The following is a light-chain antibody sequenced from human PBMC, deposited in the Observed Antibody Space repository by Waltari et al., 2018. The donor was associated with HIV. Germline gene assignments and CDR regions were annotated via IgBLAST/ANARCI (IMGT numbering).Light chain of an antibody. V-gene: IGKV3-11*01. J-gene: IGKJ4*01. CDR2: DAS. Sequence: EIVLTQSPATLSLSPGGSASLSCSASPTVGSHLAWYQHKPGQAPRLLIYDASNRATGIPARFSGSGSGTEFTLTISSLEPEDFADYYCQQRSNWLTFGGGTKVEIK. CDR1: PTVGSH. CDR3: QQRSNWLT.